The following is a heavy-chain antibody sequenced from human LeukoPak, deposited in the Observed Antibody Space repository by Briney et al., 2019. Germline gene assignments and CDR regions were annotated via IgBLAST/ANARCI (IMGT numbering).Heavy chain of an antibody. J-gene: IGHJ6*02. CDR3: ASGAARPNYYYYYGMDV. Sequence: GGSLRLSCAASGFTVSSNYMSWVRQAPGKGLEWVSVIYSGGSTYYADSVKGRFTISRDNSKNTLYLQMNSLRAEDTAVYYCASGAARPNYYYYYGMDVWGQGTTVTVSS. CDR1: GFTVSSNY. V-gene: IGHV3-66*01. CDR2: IYSGGST. D-gene: IGHD6-6*01.